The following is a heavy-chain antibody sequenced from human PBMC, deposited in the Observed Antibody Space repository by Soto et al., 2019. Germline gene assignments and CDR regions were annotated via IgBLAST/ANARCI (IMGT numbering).Heavy chain of an antibody. D-gene: IGHD3-9*01. J-gene: IGHJ4*02. CDR1: GFTFSTSA. Sequence: GGSLRLSCSTSGFTFSTSAMTWVRQVPQKGLERVSSISGSGTKTYLADSVKGRFTISRDNSKNTLYLQMNSLRAEDTALYYCAKEGQFDLLAGYYFYWGQGALVTVSS. CDR3: AKEGQFDLLAGYYFY. CDR2: ISGSGTKT. V-gene: IGHV3-23*01.